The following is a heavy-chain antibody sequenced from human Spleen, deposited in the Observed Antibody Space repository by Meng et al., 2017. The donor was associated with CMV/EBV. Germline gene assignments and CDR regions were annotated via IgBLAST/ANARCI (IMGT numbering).Heavy chain of an antibody. CDR2: IYYSGST. J-gene: IGHJ4*02. CDR1: GGSISRNNC. V-gene: IGHV4-4*02. Sequence: SETLSLTCGVSGGSISRNNCWNWVRQPPGKGLEWIGYIYYSGSTNYNPSLKSRVTISLDTSKNQFSLKLSSVTAADTAIYYCARDSRFGELFFDYWGQGTLVTVSS. D-gene: IGHD3-10*02. CDR3: ARDSRFGELFFDY.